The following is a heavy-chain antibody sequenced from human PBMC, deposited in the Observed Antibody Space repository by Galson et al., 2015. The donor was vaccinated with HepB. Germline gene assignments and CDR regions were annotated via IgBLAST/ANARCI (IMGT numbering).Heavy chain of an antibody. Sequence: SVKVSCKASGYTFSSYGISWVRQAPGQGLEWMGWISPYNGNTNYAHKLQGRVTMTTDTSSSTAYMELRSLRSDDTAVYYCATGIAVADMLDCWGQGTLVTVSS. CDR2: ISPYNGNT. V-gene: IGHV1-18*01. CDR1: GYTFSSYG. D-gene: IGHD6-19*01. CDR3: ATGIAVADMLDC. J-gene: IGHJ4*02.